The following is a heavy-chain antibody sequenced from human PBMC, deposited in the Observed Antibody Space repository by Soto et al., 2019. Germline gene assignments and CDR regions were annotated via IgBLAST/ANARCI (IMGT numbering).Heavy chain of an antibody. CDR1: GFTFSSYA. CDR3: AKDAVATVTTLGVNWFDP. CDR2: ISGSGGST. D-gene: IGHD4-17*01. J-gene: IGHJ5*02. V-gene: IGHV3-23*01. Sequence: EVQLLESGGGLVQPGGSLRLSCAASGFTFSSYAMSWVRQAPGKGLEWVSAISGSGGSTYYADSVKGRFTISRDNSKNTLDLQMNSLRAEDTAVYYCAKDAVATVTTLGVNWFDPWGQGTLVTVSS.